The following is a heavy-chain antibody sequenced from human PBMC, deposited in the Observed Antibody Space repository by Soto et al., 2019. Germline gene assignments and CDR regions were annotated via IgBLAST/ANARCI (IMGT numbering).Heavy chain of an antibody. CDR3: ARGWFCSGSFNWFDP. V-gene: IGHV4-59*05. CDR2: IYYSESPSY. CDR1: GDSISKYY. D-gene: IGHD3-3*01. J-gene: IGHJ5*02. Sequence: ASETLSLTCTVSGDSISKYYWSWIRQPPGKGLEWIGYIYYSESPSYSETTSYNPSLKSRVTISVDTANNQFSLRLTSVTAADTAVYYCARGWFCSGSFNWFDPWGQGTLVTVSS.